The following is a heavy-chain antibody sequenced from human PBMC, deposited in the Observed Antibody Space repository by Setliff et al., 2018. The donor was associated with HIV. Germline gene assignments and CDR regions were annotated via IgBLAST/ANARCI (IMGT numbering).Heavy chain of an antibody. Sequence: ASVKVSCKASGYTFISYGVSWVRQAPGQGLEWMGWISVKNGNTNYAQKFQGRVTMTTGTSTSTAYMELRSLGSDDTAVYYCARAGGLRMDRGVVSDYWGQGTVVTVSS. CDR3: ARAGGLRMDRGVVSDY. J-gene: IGHJ4*03. CDR1: GYTFISYG. D-gene: IGHD3-10*01. V-gene: IGHV1-18*01. CDR2: ISVKNGNT.